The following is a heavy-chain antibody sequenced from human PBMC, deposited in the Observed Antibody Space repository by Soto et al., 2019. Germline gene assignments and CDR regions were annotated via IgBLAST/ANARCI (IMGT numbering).Heavy chain of an antibody. CDR3: AKDEDHSSGYYYEGY. CDR2: IYSAGST. J-gene: IGHJ4*02. Sequence: HPGGSLRLSCAASGLTVSSSYMSWVRQAPGKGLQWVSVIYSAGSTYYANSVKGRFTISRDISTNMVYLQMSSLTDEDTAVYYCAKDEDHSSGYYYEGYWGQGTLVTVSS. D-gene: IGHD3-22*01. CDR1: GLTVSSSY. V-gene: IGHV3-53*01.